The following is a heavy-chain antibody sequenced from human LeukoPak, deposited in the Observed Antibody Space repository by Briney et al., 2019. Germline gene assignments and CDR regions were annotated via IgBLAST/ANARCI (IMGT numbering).Heavy chain of an antibody. V-gene: IGHV4-39*07. CDR1: GGSIRSTNYY. CDR3: AREVTYSSGWYGLYYYYMDV. D-gene: IGHD6-19*01. CDR2: IYYTGST. Sequence: SETLSLTCTVSGGSIRSTNYYWGCVRQPPGKGLEWIGSIYYTGSTYYNPSLKSRVTISVDTSKNQFSLKLSSVTAADTAVYYCAREVTYSSGWYGLYYYYMDVWGKGTTVTISS. J-gene: IGHJ6*03.